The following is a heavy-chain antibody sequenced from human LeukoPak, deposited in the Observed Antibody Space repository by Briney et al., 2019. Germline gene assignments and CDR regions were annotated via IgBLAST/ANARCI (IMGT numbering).Heavy chain of an antibody. V-gene: IGHV3-30*02. CDR1: GFTFTTYG. CDR3: ARVGDIVSYYFDY. CDR2: IQNDEIDK. D-gene: IGHD5/OR15-5a*01. Sequence: GGSLRLSCAASGFTFTTYGMHWVRQAPGKGLEWVAFIQNDEIDKFYADPVKGRFTISRDNSKNTLYLQMNSLRGEDTAVYYCARVGDIVSYYFDYWGQGTRVTVSS. J-gene: IGHJ4*02.